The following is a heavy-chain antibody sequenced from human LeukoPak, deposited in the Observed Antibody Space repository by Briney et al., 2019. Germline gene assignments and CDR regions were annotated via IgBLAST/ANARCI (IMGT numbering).Heavy chain of an antibody. CDR1: GLTLSSYW. D-gene: IGHD3-10*01. V-gene: IGHV3-74*01. J-gene: IGHJ4*02. CDR2: ISSDGSIT. CDR3: ARHLNYYLDY. Sequence: PGGSLRLSCATSGLTLSSYWMHWVRQAPGKGLVWVSRISSDGSITSYADSVKGRFTISRDNAKDTLYLQMNSLRAEDTAVYYCARHLNYYLDYWGQGTLVTVSS.